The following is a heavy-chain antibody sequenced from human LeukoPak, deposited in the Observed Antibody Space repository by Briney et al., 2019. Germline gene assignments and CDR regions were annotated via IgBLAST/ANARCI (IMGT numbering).Heavy chain of an antibody. CDR2: VGHSGST. J-gene: IGHJ6*04. CDR3: ARVPATDGNYRYYYGMDV. D-gene: IGHD1-26*01. V-gene: IGHV4-34*01. CDR1: GGSFSAYY. Sequence: SETLSLTCRVYGGSFSAYYWWSWIRQPPGKGLEWIGEVGHSGSTKYNPSLKSRATISLDTSKNQFSLKVTSLTAADTAVYYCARVPATDGNYRYYYGMDVWGEGTTVTVSS.